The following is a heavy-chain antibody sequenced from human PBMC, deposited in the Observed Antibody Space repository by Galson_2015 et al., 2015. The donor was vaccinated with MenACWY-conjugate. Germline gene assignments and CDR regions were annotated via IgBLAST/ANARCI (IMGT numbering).Heavy chain of an antibody. CDR3: ARLKGSGWYPFPELFDY. J-gene: IGHJ4*02. CDR1: GYSFTSYW. CDR2: IYPGDSDT. Sequence: AEVKKPGESLKISCKGSGYSFTSYWIGWVRQMSGKGLEWMGIIYPGDSDTRYSPSFQGQVTISADKSISTAYLQWSSLKASDTAMYYCARLKGSGWYPFPELFDYWGQGTLVTVSS. V-gene: IGHV5-51*01. D-gene: IGHD6-19*01.